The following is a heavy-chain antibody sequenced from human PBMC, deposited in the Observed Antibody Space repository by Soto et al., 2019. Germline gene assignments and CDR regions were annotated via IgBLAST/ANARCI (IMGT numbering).Heavy chain of an antibody. CDR2: VKQDGSEK. D-gene: IGHD4-17*01. CDR3: SRRDYGDS. Sequence: EVQLVESGRDLVQPGGSLRLSCAASGFTFSSYWMNWVRQAPGKGLEWVANVKQDGSEKYYVDSVKGRFTISRDNAKNLLYLQMNSLRAEDAAVYYCSRRDYGDSWGQGTLVTVSS. V-gene: IGHV3-7*01. CDR1: GFTFSSYW. J-gene: IGHJ4*02.